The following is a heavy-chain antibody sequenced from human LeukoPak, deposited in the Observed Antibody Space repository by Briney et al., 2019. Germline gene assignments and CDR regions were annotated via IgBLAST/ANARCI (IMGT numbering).Heavy chain of an antibody. CDR2: IYQSGTT. J-gene: IGHJ4*02. CDR1: GGSISSSSYY. CDR3: ARLAWGRLDY. Sequence: PSETLSLTCTVSGGSISSSSYYWGWIRQPPGKGLEWIGSIYQSGTTYYNLSLKSRVTISVDTSKNQFSLKLSSVTAADTAVYYCARLAWGRLDYWGQGTLVTVSS. D-gene: IGHD7-27*01. V-gene: IGHV4-39*07.